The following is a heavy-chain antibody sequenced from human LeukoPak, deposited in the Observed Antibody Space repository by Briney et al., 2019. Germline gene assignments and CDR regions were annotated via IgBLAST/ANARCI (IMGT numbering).Heavy chain of an antibody. Sequence: GGSLRLSCAASGFTFSSYAMSWVRQAPGKGLEWVSAISGSGGSTYYADSVKGRFTISRDNSKNTLYLQMNSPRAEDTAVYYCAKDPYYYDSSGYYQDWFDPWGQGILVTVSS. CDR3: AKDPYYYDSSGYYQDWFDP. V-gene: IGHV3-23*01. CDR1: GFTFSSYA. J-gene: IGHJ5*02. CDR2: ISGSGGST. D-gene: IGHD3-22*01.